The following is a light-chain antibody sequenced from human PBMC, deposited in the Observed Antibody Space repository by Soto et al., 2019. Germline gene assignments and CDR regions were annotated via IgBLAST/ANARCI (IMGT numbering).Light chain of an antibody. CDR3: SSYTSSSTWV. Sequence: QSALTQPASVSGSPGQSITISCTGTSSDVGGYNYVSWYQQHPGKAPKLMIYEVSNRPSGVSNRFSGSKSGNTASLTISGLQAEDDAEYYCSSYTSSSTWVFGGGTKLTVL. V-gene: IGLV2-14*01. J-gene: IGLJ3*02. CDR2: EVS. CDR1: SSDVGGYNY.